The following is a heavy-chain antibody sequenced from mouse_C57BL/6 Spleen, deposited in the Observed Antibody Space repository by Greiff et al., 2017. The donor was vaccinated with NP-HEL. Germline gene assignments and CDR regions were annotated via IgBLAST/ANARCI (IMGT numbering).Heavy chain of an antibody. CDR3: ARDPPLRGSRYWYFDV. J-gene: IGHJ1*03. CDR1: GFTFSSYA. V-gene: IGHV5-4*01. D-gene: IGHD1-1*01. Sequence: EVQLVESGGGLVKPGGSLKLSCAASGFTFSSYAMSWVRQTPEKRLEWVATISDGGSYTYYPDNVKGRFTISRDNAKNNLYLQMSHLKSEDTAMYYCARDPPLRGSRYWYFDVWGTGTTVTVSS. CDR2: ISDGGSYT.